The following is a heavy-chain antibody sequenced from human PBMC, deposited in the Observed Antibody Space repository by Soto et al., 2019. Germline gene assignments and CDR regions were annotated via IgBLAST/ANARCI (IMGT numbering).Heavy chain of an antibody. D-gene: IGHD1-26*01. CDR2: TRNKANSYTT. Sequence: EVQLVESGGGLVQPGGSLRLSCAASGFTFSDHYMDWVRQAPGKRLEWVARTRNKANSYTTEYAASVKGRFTISRDDSKNSLYLQLNSLKTEDTAVYYCARGARKWGAFDIWGQGTMATVSS. CDR1: GFTFSDHY. V-gene: IGHV3-72*01. CDR3: ARGARKWGAFDI. J-gene: IGHJ3*02.